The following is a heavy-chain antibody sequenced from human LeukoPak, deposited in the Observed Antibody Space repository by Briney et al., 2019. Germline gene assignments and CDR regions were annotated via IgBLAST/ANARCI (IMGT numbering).Heavy chain of an antibody. CDR2: ISSNGGTT. Sequence: SGGSLRLSCSASGFTLSSYAMHWVRQAPGKGLEYVSAISSNGGTTYYADSMKGRFTISRDTSKNTLYLQMSSLRAEDTAVYYCVKARGSGSSSIYDFWGQGTLVTVSS. CDR1: GFTLSSYA. D-gene: IGHD3-10*01. CDR3: VKARGSGSSSIYDF. V-gene: IGHV3-64D*09. J-gene: IGHJ4*02.